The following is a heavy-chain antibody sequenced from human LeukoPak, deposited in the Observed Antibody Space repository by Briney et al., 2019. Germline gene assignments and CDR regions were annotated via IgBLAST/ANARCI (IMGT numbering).Heavy chain of an antibody. J-gene: IGHJ5*02. CDR2: IYTTGST. CDR3: ARTLGATNSIRFDP. V-gene: IGHV4-61*02. Sequence: PSETLSLTCTVSGGSISSSDTYYWSWIRQPARRRLEWIGRIYTTGSTYSNPSLKSRVTISVDTSRNQFSLRLSSVTAADTAVYYCARTLGATNSIRFDPWGQGTLVTVSS. D-gene: IGHD1-26*01. CDR1: GGSISSSDTYY.